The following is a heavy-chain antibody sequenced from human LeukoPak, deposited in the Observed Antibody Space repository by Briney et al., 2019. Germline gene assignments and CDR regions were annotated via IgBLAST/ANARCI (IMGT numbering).Heavy chain of an antibody. V-gene: IGHV1-69*05. Sequence: GSSVEVSCKASGGTFSSYAISWVRQAPGQGLEWMGGIIPIFGTANYAQKFQGRVTITTDESTSTAYMELSSLRSEDTAVYYCARGVRYFDWLLRPWGQGTLVTVSS. CDR1: GGTFSSYA. CDR2: IIPIFGTA. D-gene: IGHD3-9*01. J-gene: IGHJ4*02. CDR3: ARGVRYFDWLLRP.